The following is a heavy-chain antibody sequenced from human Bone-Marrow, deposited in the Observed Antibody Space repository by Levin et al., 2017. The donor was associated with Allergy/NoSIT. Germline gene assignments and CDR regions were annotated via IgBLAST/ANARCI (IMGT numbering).Heavy chain of an antibody. D-gene: IGHD6-13*01. J-gene: IGHJ6*02. CDR2: ISAYNGNT. CDR3: ARSHSSSWYAGGYGMDV. CDR1: GYTFTSYG. Sequence: ASVKVSCKASGYTFTSYGISWVRQAPGQGLEWMGWISAYNGNTNYAQKLQGRVTMTTDTSTSTAYMELRSLRSDDTAVYYCARSHSSSWYAGGYGMDVWGQGTTVTVSS. V-gene: IGHV1-18*01.